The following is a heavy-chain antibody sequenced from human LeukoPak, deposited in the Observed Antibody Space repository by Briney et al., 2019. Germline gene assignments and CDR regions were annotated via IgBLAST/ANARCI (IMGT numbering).Heavy chain of an antibody. D-gene: IGHD6-13*01. V-gene: IGHV3-74*01. CDR3: ARAYSSSWYFGY. CDR2: INSDGSST. CDR1: GFTFSSYW. Sequence: GGSLRLSCAASGFTFSSYWMHWVRQAPGKGLVWVSRINSDGSSTSYADSVKGRFIISRDNSKNTLYLQMNSLRAEDTAVYSCARAYSSSWYFGYWGQGTLVTASS. J-gene: IGHJ4*02.